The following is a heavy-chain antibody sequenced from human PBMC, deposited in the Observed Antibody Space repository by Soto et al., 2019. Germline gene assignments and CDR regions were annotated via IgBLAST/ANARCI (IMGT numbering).Heavy chain of an antibody. CDR2: ISGYNGNT. J-gene: IGHJ6*03. CDR3: ARDRGVAPPVAGNTHYYYYMDV. D-gene: IGHD6-19*01. CDR1: GYSFTNYG. V-gene: IGHV1-18*01. Sequence: QNQLVQSGVEVKKPGASVKVSSKASGYSFTNYGITWERQAPGQGIEWMGWISGYNGNTNYAQKFQGRVTMTTDASTSTAYLELRSLRSDDTAVYYCARDRGVAPPVAGNTHYYYYMDVWGKGTTVTVSS.